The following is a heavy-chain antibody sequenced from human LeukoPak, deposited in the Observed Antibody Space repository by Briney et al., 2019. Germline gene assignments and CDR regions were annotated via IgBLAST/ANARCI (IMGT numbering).Heavy chain of an antibody. Sequence: GASVKVSCKASGGTFSSYAFSWVRQAPGQGLEWMGGIIPIFGTANYAQKFQGRVTITADESTSTAYMELSSLRSEDTAVYYCARRGIAAAGDDLDYWGQGSLVTVSS. D-gene: IGHD6-13*01. V-gene: IGHV1-69*01. CDR3: ARRGIAAAGDDLDY. J-gene: IGHJ4*02. CDR1: GGTFSSYA. CDR2: IIPIFGTA.